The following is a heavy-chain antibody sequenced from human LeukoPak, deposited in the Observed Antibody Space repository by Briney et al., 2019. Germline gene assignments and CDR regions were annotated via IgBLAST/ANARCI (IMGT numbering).Heavy chain of an antibody. D-gene: IGHD2-15*01. CDR3: AGGYCSGGSCYSGVWFDP. CDR1: GGTFSSYA. J-gene: IGHJ5*02. Sequence: ASVKVSCKASGGTFSSYAISWVRQAPGQGLEWVGRIIPILGIENYAQKFQGRVTITADKSTSIAYMELSSLRSEDTAVYYCAGGYCSGGSCYSGVWFDPWGQGTLVTVSS. CDR2: IIPILGIE. V-gene: IGHV1-69*10.